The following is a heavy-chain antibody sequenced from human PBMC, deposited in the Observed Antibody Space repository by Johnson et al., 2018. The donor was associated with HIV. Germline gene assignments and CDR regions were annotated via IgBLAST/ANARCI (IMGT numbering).Heavy chain of an antibody. CDR3: AKDQWSSSWTNDAFDI. CDR1: GFTFSNYW. CDR2: IKTDGSST. J-gene: IGHJ3*02. V-gene: IGHV3-74*01. D-gene: IGHD6-13*01. Sequence: VQLVESGGGLVQPGGSLRLSCAASGFTFSNYWMEWVRQAPGKGLVWVSRIKTDGSSTSYADSVKGRFTISRDNAKNTLYLQMNSLRAEDTAVYYCAKDQWSSSWTNDAFDIWGQGTMVTVSS.